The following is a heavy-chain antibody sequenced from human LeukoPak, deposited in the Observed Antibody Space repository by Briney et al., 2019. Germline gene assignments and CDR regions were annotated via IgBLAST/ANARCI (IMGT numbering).Heavy chain of an antibody. CDR3: ARYTPRYDAFDI. Sequence: GASVKVSCKASGYTFTSYAMHWVRQAPVQRLEWMGWINAGNGNTKYSQKLQGRVTITRDTSASTAYMELSSLRSEDTAVYYCARYTPRYDAFDIWGQGTMVTVSS. J-gene: IGHJ3*02. V-gene: IGHV1-3*01. CDR1: GYTFTSYA. CDR2: INAGNGNT. D-gene: IGHD1-1*01.